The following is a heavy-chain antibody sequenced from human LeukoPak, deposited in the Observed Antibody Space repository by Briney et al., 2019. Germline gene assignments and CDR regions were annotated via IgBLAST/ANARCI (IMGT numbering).Heavy chain of an antibody. CDR1: GYTFTSYD. V-gene: IGHV1-8*01. CDR2: MNPNSGNT. Sequence: ASVKASCKASGYTFTSYDINWMRQAPGQGLEWGGGMNPNSGNTGYAQTFQGKLTMTRNTAIKTDYMELSSLRSEDTAVYYCARGRFGELLIVYFDYWGQGALVTVSS. CDR3: ARGRFGELLIVYFDY. D-gene: IGHD3-10*01. J-gene: IGHJ4*02.